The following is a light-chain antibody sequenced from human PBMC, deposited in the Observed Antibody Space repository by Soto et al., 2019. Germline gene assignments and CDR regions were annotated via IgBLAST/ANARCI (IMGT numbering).Light chain of an antibody. CDR3: QHCDSYWT. V-gene: IGKV1-5*03. CDR1: QRSSTS. J-gene: IGKJ1*01. CDR2: KPS. Sequence: DIQMTQSPSTLSASVGDRVTITCRARQRSSTSLAWYQQNPGKAPKVLIYKPSSLESGVPSRFSGSGSGTEFTLTISSLQTDDCATYYGQHCDSYWTFGHGTKVEIK.